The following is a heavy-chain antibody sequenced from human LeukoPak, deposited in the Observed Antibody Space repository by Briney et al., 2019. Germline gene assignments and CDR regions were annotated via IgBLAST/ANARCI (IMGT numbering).Heavy chain of an antibody. Sequence: GGSLRLSCAASGFTFRNAGMSWVRQAPGKGLEWVGRIKSKTDGGTTDYAALVKGRFTISRDDSKNTLYLQMSSLKTEDTAVYFCAHRDTAMVRVDYWGQGTLVTVSS. CDR1: GFTFRNAG. D-gene: IGHD5-18*01. CDR3: AHRDTAMVRVDY. CDR2: IKSKTDGGTT. J-gene: IGHJ4*02. V-gene: IGHV3-15*01.